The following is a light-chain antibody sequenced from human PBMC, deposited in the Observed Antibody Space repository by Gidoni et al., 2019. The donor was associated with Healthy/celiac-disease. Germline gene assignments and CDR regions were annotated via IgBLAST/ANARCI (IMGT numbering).Light chain of an antibody. J-gene: IGKJ4*01. CDR2: DAS. V-gene: IGKV3-11*01. Sequence: EIVLTQSPATLSLSPGERATLSCRASQSVSSYLAWYQQKPGQAPRRLIYDASNRATGIPARFSGSVYVTDFTLTISSLEHEDFAVYYCQQRSNWPQVTFGGGTKVEIK. CDR1: QSVSSY. CDR3: QQRSNWPQVT.